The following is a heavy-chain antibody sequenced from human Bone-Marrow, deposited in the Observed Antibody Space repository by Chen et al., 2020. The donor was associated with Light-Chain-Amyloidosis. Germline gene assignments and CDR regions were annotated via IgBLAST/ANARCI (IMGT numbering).Heavy chain of an antibody. D-gene: IGHD1-26*01. V-gene: IGHV4-38-2*02. CDR1: GYSISSGYY. CDR3: ARDDRWETHSFDP. J-gene: IGHJ5*02. CDR2: IFRTGST. Sequence: QVQLQESGPSLVKPSETLSLTCVVSGYSISSGYYWGWIRQPPGKGLEWIGSIFRTGSTYYNPSLRSRVTISLDMSNNQFSLNLKSVTAADTAVYYCARDDRWETHSFDPWGQGTLVTVSS.